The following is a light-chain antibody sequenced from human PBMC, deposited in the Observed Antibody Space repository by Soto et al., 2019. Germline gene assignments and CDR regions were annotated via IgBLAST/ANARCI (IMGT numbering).Light chain of an antibody. CDR3: HQYKTYSPT. V-gene: IGKV1-5*01. J-gene: IGKJ2*01. CDR1: QSVSSW. CDR2: DAS. Sequence: DIQMTQSPSTLSASVGDRVTITCRASQSVSSWLAWYQQRPGQAPKLLIYDASSLESGVPSRFSGSGSGTEFTLTISSLQPDDVYKYYCHQYKTYSPTFGQGTKLEIK.